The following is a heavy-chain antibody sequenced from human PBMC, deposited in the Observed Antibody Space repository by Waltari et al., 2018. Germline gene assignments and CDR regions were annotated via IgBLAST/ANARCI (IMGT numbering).Heavy chain of an antibody. V-gene: IGHV4-34*01. D-gene: IGHD6-19*01. CDR1: GGSFSGYY. CDR2: INHSGST. J-gene: IGHJ4*02. CDR3: ARQFSSGWYSEY. Sequence: QVQLQQWGAGLLKPSETLSLTCAVYGGSFSGYYWSLIRQSPGKGLEWIGEINHSGSTNYNPSLKSRVTISVDTSKNQFSLKVSSVTAADTAVYYCARQFSSGWYSEYWGQGTLVTVSS.